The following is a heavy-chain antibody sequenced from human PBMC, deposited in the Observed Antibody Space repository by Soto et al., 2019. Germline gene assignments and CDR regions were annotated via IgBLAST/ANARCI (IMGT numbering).Heavy chain of an antibody. V-gene: IGHV4-39*07. CDR3: ARAERVFDRVASRYYYGMDV. CDR2: IYYSGST. J-gene: IGHJ6*02. Sequence: SETLSLTCTVSGGSISSSSYYWGWIRQPPGKGLEWIGNIYYSGSTNYNPSLKSRVTISVDTSKNQFSLKLSSVTAADTAVYYCARAERVFDRVASRYYYGMDVWGQGTTVTVSS. CDR1: GGSISSSSYY. D-gene: IGHD3-10*02.